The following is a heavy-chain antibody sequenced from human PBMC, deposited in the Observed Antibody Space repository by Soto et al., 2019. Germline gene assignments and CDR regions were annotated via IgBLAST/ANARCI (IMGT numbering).Heavy chain of an antibody. CDR1: GGSVSSGSYY. Sequence: QVQLQQWGAGLLKPSETLSLTCAVYGGSVSSGSYYWSWIRQPPGKGLEWIGEMSHSGGTHFNPSLKSLVTISVDTAKNLFALKMSFVTAADTALYYCARVERGTATTVVDAFDIWGPGTMVTVSS. J-gene: IGHJ3*02. D-gene: IGHD1-1*01. CDR3: ARVERGTATTVVDAFDI. V-gene: IGHV4-34*01. CDR2: MSHSGGT.